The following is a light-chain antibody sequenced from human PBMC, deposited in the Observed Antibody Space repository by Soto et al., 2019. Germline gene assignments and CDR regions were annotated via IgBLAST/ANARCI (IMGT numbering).Light chain of an antibody. J-gene: IGLJ2*01. V-gene: IGLV4-69*01. CDR3: QTWGTGTVV. CDR1: SGHSSYA. CDR2: LNSDGSH. Sequence: QAVVTQSPSASASLGASVKLTCTLSSGHSSYAIAWHQQQPEKGPRYLMKLNSDGSHSKGDGIPDRFSVSSSGAERYLTSSSLQSEDEADYYCQTWGTGTVVFGGGTKVTVL.